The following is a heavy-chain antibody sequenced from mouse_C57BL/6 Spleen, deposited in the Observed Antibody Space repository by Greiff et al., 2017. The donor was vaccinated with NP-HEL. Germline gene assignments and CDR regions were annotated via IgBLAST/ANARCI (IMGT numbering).Heavy chain of an antibody. Sequence: VQLQQPGAELVKPGASVKLSCKASGYTFTSYWMHWVKQRPGQGLEWIGMIHPNSGSTNYNEKFKSKATLTVDKSSSTAYMQLSSLTSEDSVYYCAAGSSYPWYFDVWGTGTTVTVSS. CDR3: AAGSSYPWYFDV. CDR1: GYTFTSYW. V-gene: IGHV1-64*01. J-gene: IGHJ1*03. CDR2: IHPNSGST. D-gene: IGHD1-1*01.